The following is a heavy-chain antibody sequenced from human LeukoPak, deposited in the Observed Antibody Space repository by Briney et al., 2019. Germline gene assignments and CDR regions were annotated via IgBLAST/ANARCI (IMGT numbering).Heavy chain of an antibody. Sequence: GGSLRLSCAASGFTFGDYAMSWIRQAPGKGLEWVGFIRSKAYGETADYAASVKGRFTISRDDSKAIAYLQMNSLKTEDTAVYHCSRDRGAYNLYDYWGQGTLVTVSS. D-gene: IGHD1-1*01. CDR3: SRDRGAYNLYDY. CDR2: IRSKAYGETA. J-gene: IGHJ4*02. V-gene: IGHV3-49*03. CDR1: GFTFGDYA.